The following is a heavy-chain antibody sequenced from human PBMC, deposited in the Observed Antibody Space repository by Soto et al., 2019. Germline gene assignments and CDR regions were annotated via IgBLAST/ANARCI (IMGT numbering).Heavy chain of an antibody. CDR1: GGTFSSYA. D-gene: IGHD5-18*01. J-gene: IGHJ4*02. V-gene: IGHV1-69*01. CDR2: IIPIFGTT. CDR3: ASARGYSYGSQGHFDY. Sequence: QVQLVQSGAEVKKPGSSVKVSCKASGGTFSSYAISWVRQAPGQGLEWMGGIIPIFGTTNYAQKFQGRVTITPDESTSAAYMELSSLRSEDTAVYYCASARGYSYGSQGHFDYWGQGTVVTVSS.